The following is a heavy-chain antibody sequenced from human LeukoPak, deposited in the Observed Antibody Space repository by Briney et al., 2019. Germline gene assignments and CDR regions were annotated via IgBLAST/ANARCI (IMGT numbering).Heavy chain of an antibody. CDR1: GGSISSSSYY. CDR3: ARRRDIVVVVAAPYGDYDWFDP. CDR2: IYYSGST. V-gene: IGHV4-39*01. Sequence: SETLSLTCTVSGGSISSSSYYWGWIRQPPGKGLEWIGSIYYSGSTYYNPSLKSRVTISVDTSKNQFSLKLSSVTAADTAVYYCARRRDIVVVVAAPYGDYDWFDPWGQGTLVTVSS. J-gene: IGHJ5*02. D-gene: IGHD2-15*01.